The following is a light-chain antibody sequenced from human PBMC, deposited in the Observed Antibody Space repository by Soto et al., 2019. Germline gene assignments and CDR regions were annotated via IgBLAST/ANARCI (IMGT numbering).Light chain of an antibody. Sequence: QSALTQPASVSGSPGQSITISCTGTSSDVGGYNYVSWYQQHPGKAPKLMIYDVSKRPSGVPDRFSGSKSGNTASLTISGLQAEDEADYYCCSHAVSYTYVFGTGTKVTVL. CDR1: SSDVGGYNY. V-gene: IGLV2-11*01. CDR3: CSHAVSYTYV. CDR2: DVS. J-gene: IGLJ1*01.